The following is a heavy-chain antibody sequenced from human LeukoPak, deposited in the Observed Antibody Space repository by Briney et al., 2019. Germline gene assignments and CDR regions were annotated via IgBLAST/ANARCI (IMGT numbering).Heavy chain of an antibody. CDR2: FYYSGST. J-gene: IGHJ6*02. D-gene: IGHD3-10*01. Sequence: SETLSLTCTVSGGSISSYYWSWIRQPPGKGLEWIGYFYYSGSTNYNPSLKSRVTIAVDTSKNQFSLMLSSVTAADTAVYYCARRWGSGSYYSNFYGMDVWGQGTTVTVSS. CDR1: GGSISSYY. CDR3: ARRWGSGSYYSNFYGMDV. V-gene: IGHV4-59*08.